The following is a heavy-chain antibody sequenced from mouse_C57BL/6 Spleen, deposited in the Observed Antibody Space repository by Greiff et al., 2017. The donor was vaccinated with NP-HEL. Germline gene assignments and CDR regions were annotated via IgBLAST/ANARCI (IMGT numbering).Heavy chain of an antibody. CDR3: ARGDDYDGFAY. Sequence: EVKLVESGGGLVQPGGSLSLSCAASGFTFTDYYMSWVRQPPGKALEWLGFIRNKANGYTTEYSATVKVRFTISRDNSQSILYLQMNALRAEDSATYYCARGDDYDGFAYWGQGTLVTVSA. CDR1: GFTFTDYY. V-gene: IGHV7-3*01. D-gene: IGHD2-4*01. CDR2: IRNKANGYTT. J-gene: IGHJ3*01.